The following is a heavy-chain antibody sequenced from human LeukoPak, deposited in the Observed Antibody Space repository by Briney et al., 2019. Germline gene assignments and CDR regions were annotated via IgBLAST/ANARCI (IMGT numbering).Heavy chain of an antibody. Sequence: PGGSLRLSCAASGSTFSSYWMSWVRQAPGKGLEWVANIKQDGSEKYYVDSVKGRFTISRDNAKNSLYLQMNSLRAEDTAVYYCAYGSNSAADHWGQGTLVTVSS. V-gene: IGHV3-7*01. CDR2: IKQDGSEK. J-gene: IGHJ4*02. D-gene: IGHD4-23*01. CDR3: AYGSNSAADH. CDR1: GSTFSSYW.